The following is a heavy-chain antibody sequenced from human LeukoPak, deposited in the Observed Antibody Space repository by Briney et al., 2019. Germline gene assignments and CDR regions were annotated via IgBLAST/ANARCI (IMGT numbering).Heavy chain of an antibody. Sequence: GGSLRLSCAASGFTFDDYAMHWVRQAPGKGLEWVSDISGSGGSTYYADSVKGRFTISRDNSKNTLYLQMNSLRAEDTAVYYCAKGAGGLLTMIVVITHVWGQGTLVTVSS. CDR1: GFTFDDYA. CDR2: ISGSGGST. J-gene: IGHJ4*02. CDR3: AKGAGGLLTMIVVITHV. V-gene: IGHV3-23*01. D-gene: IGHD3-22*01.